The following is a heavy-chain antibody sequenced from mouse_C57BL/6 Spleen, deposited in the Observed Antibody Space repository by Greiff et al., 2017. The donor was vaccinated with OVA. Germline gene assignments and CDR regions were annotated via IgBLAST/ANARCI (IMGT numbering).Heavy chain of an antibody. J-gene: IGHJ1*03. Sequence: VQLQQPGAELVKPGASVKLSCKASGYTFTSYWMQWVKQRPGQGLEWIGEIDPSDSYTNYNQKFKGKATLTVDTSSSTAYMQLSSLTSEDSAVYYCARVGNWYFDVWGTGTTVTVSS. CDR3: ARVGNWYFDV. CDR2: IDPSDSYT. V-gene: IGHV1-50*01. D-gene: IGHD1-1*01. CDR1: GYTFTSYW.